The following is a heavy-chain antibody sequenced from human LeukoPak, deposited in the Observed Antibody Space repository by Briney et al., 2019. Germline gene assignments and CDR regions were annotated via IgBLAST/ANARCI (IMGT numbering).Heavy chain of an antibody. V-gene: IGHV1-18*01. D-gene: IGHD2-2*01. CDR2: ISAYNGNT. Sequence: ASVKVSCKASGYTLTSYGISWVRQAPGQGLEWMGWISAYNGNTDYAQKLQGRVTMTTDTSTSTAYMELRSLRSDDTAVYYCARVLAYCSSTSCHDYWGQGTLVTVYS. CDR1: GYTLTSYG. J-gene: IGHJ4*02. CDR3: ARVLAYCSSTSCHDY.